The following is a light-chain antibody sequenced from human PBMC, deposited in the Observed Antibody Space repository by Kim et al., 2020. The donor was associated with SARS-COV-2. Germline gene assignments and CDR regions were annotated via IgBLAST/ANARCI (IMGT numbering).Light chain of an antibody. CDR1: QSIRTS. V-gene: IGKV3-11*01. J-gene: IGKJ5*01. CDR3: QQRSDWPPIT. Sequence: SPGEKPPPSCRASQSIRTSVAWYQQKPGQAPRLLIYDASTRATGIPARFSGSGSGTDFTLTISSLEPEDFAIYYCQQRSDWPPITFGQGTRLEIK. CDR2: DAS.